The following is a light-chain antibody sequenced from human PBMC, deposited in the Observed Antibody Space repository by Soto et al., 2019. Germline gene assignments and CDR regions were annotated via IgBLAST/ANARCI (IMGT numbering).Light chain of an antibody. Sequence: QSGLTQPPSASGSLGQTVTISCTGTRDDVGGYNYVSWYQQHPGKAPKLLIYEVNKRPSGVAARFSGSKSGNTASLSVSGLQADDEAVYYCNSYVTSNVVVFGGGTQLTVL. J-gene: IGLJ2*01. V-gene: IGLV2-8*01. CDR1: RDDVGGYNY. CDR2: EVN. CDR3: NSYVTSNVVV.